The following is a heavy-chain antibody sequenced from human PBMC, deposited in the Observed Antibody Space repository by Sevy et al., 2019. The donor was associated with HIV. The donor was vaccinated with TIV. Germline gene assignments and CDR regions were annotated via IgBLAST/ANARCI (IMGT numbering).Heavy chain of an antibody. J-gene: IGHJ4*02. V-gene: IGHV3-53*01. D-gene: IGHD6-19*01. CDR3: ARRLSSAWYFDF. Sequence: GGSLRLSCAASGFSGSRNHINWVRQAPGKGQEWISVIYSDGTTQYADPVKGRFTISRDTSNNTVYLQVSSLRADDTAVYYCARRLSSAWYFDFWGQGTLVTVSS. CDR2: IYSDGTT. CDR1: GFSGSRNH.